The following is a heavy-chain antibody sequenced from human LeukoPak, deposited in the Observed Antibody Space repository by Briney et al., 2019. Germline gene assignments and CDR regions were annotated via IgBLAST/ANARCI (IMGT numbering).Heavy chain of an antibody. J-gene: IGHJ2*01. Sequence: GGSQRLSCAASGYTFYNYAVTWVRQAPGKGREGVSSISHDGASTHYADSVKGRFTISRDNSKNTVFLQMDSLRAEDTAVYFCAKYGSGQLWLLGWYFDFWGRGTLVSVSS. CDR1: GYTFYNYA. D-gene: IGHD3-16*01. CDR2: ISHDGAST. CDR3: AKYGSGQLWLLGWYFDF. V-gene: IGHV3-23*01.